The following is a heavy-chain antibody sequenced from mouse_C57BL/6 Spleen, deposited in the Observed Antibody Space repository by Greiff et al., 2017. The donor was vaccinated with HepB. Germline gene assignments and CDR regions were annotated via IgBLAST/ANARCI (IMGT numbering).Heavy chain of an antibody. V-gene: IGHV1-19*01. CDR2: INPYNGGT. Sequence: VQLKQSGPVLVKPGASVKMSCKASGYTFTDYYMNWVKQSHGKSLEWIGVINPYNGGTSYNQKFKGKATLTVDKSSSTAYMELNSLTSEDSAVYYCARPHWYFDVWGTGTTVTVSS. CDR1: GYTFTDYY. J-gene: IGHJ1*03. CDR3: ARPHWYFDV.